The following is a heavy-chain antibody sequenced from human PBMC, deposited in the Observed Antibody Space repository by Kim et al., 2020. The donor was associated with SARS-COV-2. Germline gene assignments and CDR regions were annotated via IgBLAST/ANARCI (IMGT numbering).Heavy chain of an antibody. CDR2: IYYSGST. CDR3: ARGGFLWFGEPYYYYYGMDV. J-gene: IGHJ6*02. CDR1: GGSISSYY. V-gene: IGHV4-59*01. D-gene: IGHD3-10*01. Sequence: SETLSLTCTVSGGSISSYYWSWIRQPPGKELEWIGYIYYSGSTNYNPSLKSRVTISVDTSKNQFSLKLSSVTAADTAVYYCARGGFLWFGEPYYYYYGMDVWGQGTTVTVSS.